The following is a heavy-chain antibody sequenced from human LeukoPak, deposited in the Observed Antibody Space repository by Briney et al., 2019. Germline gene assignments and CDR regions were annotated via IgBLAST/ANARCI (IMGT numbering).Heavy chain of an antibody. J-gene: IGHJ5*02. CDR1: GGSFSGYY. CDR3: ARGLRIQLWLRFDP. CDR2: INHSGST. Sequence: SENLSLTCAGNGGSFSGYYWSWIRQPPGKGLEWNREINHSGSTNYNPSLKSRVTISVDTSKNQFSLKLSSVTAADTAVYYCARGLRIQLWLRFDPWGQGTLVTVSS. V-gene: IGHV4-34*01. D-gene: IGHD5-18*01.